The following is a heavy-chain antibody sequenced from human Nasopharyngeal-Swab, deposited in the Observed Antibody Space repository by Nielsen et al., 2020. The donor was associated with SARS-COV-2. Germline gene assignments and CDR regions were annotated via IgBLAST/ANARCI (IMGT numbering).Heavy chain of an antibody. D-gene: IGHD4-23*01. CDR3: AKDHLQGGNYGDAFDI. Sequence: GGSLSLSCAASGFTFGRFFMTWVRQAPWKWLEWVSAISGSGGSTYYADSVKGRFTISRDNSKNTLYLQMNSLRAEDTAVYYCAKDHLQGGNYGDAFDIWGKGTMVTVSS. J-gene: IGHJ3*02. CDR1: GFTFGRFF. CDR2: ISGSGGST. V-gene: IGHV3-23*01.